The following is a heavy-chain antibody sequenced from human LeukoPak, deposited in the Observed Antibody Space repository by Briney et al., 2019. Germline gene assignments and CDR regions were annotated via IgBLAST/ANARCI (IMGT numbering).Heavy chain of an antibody. V-gene: IGHV4-59*08. Sequence: PSETLSLTCAVSGVSLTDYYWSWIRQPPGKGLEWIGNINYSGSTNYNPSLKSRVTMSVDTSKDQFSLKLSSVTAADTAVYYCARLPLSIGERKEDAFDIWGQGTMVTVSS. D-gene: IGHD5/OR15-5a*01. CDR1: GVSLTDYY. CDR2: INYSGST. CDR3: ARLPLSIGERKEDAFDI. J-gene: IGHJ3*02.